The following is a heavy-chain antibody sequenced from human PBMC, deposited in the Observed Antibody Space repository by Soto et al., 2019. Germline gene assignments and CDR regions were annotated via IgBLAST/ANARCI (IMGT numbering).Heavy chain of an antibody. V-gene: IGHV4-30-4*01. J-gene: IGHJ6*02. Sequence: PSETLSLTCTVSGGSISSGDYYWSWIRQPPGKGLEWIGYIYYSGSTYYNPSLKSRVTISVDTSKNQFSLKLSSVTAADTAVYYCARDSPHYYGSGPGVWGQVTTVTVSS. CDR3: ARDSPHYYGSGPGV. CDR1: GGSISSGDYY. CDR2: IYYSGST. D-gene: IGHD3-10*01.